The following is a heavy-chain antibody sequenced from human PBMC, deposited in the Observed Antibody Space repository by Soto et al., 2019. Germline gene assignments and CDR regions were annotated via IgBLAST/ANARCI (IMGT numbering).Heavy chain of an antibody. D-gene: IGHD2-15*01. CDR3: ARERGYCSGGSCYSDPRRLFDI. Sequence: GASVKVSCKASGGTFSSYAISWVRQAPGQGLEWMGGIIPIFGTANYAQKFQGRVTITADESTSTAYMELSSVTAADTAVYYCARERGYCSGGSCYSDPRRLFDIWGQGTMVTVSS. V-gene: IGHV1-69*13. J-gene: IGHJ3*02. CDR2: IIPIFGTA. CDR1: GGTFSSYA.